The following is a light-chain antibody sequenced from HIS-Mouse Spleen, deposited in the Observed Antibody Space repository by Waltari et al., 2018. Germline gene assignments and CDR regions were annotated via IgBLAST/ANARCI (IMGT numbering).Light chain of an antibody. Sequence: QSALTQPASVSGSPGQSITIPCPGTSTAVGGYNLVSCYQQHPGKAPKLMIYEGSKRPSGVSNRFSGSKSGNTASLTISGLQAEDEADYYCCSYAGSSTWVFGGGTKLTVL. V-gene: IGLV2-23*01. CDR2: EGS. CDR3: CSYAGSSTWV. J-gene: IGLJ3*02. CDR1: STAVGGYNL.